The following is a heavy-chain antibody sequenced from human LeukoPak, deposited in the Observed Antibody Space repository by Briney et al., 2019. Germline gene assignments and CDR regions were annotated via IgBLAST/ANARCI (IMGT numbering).Heavy chain of an antibody. Sequence: ASVKVSCKASGGTFSSYAISWVRQAPGQGLEWMGRIIPILGIANYAQKFQGRVTITADKSTSTAYMELSSLRSEDTAVYYCAREPTSWPENNWFDPWGQGTLVTVSS. CDR1: GGTFSSYA. J-gene: IGHJ5*02. V-gene: IGHV1-69*04. CDR3: AREPTSWPENNWFDP. D-gene: IGHD2-2*01. CDR2: IIPILGIA.